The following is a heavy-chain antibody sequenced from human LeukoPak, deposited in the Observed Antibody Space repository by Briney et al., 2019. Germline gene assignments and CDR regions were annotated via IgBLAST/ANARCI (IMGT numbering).Heavy chain of an antibody. V-gene: IGHV3-11*01. CDR2: ISSSGSTI. CDR1: GFTFSSYW. CDR3: ARDDGSTVTTLSGHAFDI. Sequence: PGGSLRLSCAASGFTFSSYWMSWIRQAPGKGLEWVSYISSSGSTIYYADSVKGRFTISRDNAKNSLYLQMNSLRAEDTAVYYCARDDGSTVTTLSGHAFDIWGQGTMVTVSS. J-gene: IGHJ3*02. D-gene: IGHD4-17*01.